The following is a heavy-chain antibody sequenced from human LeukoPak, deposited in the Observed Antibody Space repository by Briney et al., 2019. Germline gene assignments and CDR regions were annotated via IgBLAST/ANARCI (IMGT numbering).Heavy chain of an antibody. CDR1: GFTFSNYA. D-gene: IGHD1-26*01. CDR3: AKERGPGRDYCYYYMDV. CDR2: ISTSGDSL. V-gene: IGHV3-48*03. Sequence: GGSLRLSCAASGFTFSNYAMNWVRQAPGKGLEWLSYISTSGDSLYYAGSVRGRFTISRDNAQNSLYLQMNSLRAEDTAVYYCAKERGPGRDYCYYYMDVWGKGTTVTVSS. J-gene: IGHJ6*03.